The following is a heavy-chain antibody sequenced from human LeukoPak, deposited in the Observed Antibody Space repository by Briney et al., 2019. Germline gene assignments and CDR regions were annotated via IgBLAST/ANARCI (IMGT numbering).Heavy chain of an antibody. CDR2: IYHSGST. J-gene: IGHJ4*02. D-gene: IGHD5-18*01. CDR1: GGSLSSSNW. Sequence: SETLSLTCAVSGGSLSSSNWWSWVRQPPGKGLEWIGEIYHSGSTNYNPSLKSRVTISVDTSKNQFSLKLSSVTAADTAVYYCARDRGLYSYGRNMDYWGQGTLVTVSS. V-gene: IGHV4-4*02. CDR3: ARDRGLYSYGRNMDY.